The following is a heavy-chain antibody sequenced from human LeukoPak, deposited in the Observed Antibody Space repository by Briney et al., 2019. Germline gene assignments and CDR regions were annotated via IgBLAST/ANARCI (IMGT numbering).Heavy chain of an antibody. CDR3: ARALKTSGTTIPFDY. D-gene: IGHD1-7*01. Sequence: GGSLRLSCAASGFTFSSYAMHWVRQAPGKGLEWVAVISYDGSNKYYADSVKGRFTTSRDNSKNTLYLQMDSLRAEDTAVYYCARALKTSGTTIPFDYWGQGTLVTVSS. J-gene: IGHJ4*02. CDR1: GFTFSSYA. CDR2: ISYDGSNK. V-gene: IGHV3-30-3*01.